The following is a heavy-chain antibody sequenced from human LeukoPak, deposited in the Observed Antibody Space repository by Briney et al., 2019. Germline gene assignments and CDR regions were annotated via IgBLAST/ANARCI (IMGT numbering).Heavy chain of an antibody. J-gene: IGHJ3*02. CDR2: INPNSGGT. V-gene: IGHV1-2*02. CDR3: ARGHPPYYYDSSGYYLWAFDI. Sequence: ASVKVSCKASGYTFTGYYMHWVRQAPGQGLEWMGWINPNSGGTNYAQKFQGRVTMTRDTSISTAYMELRRLRSDDTAVYYCARGHPPYYYDSSGYYLWAFDIWGQGTMVTVSS. CDR1: GYTFTGYY. D-gene: IGHD3-22*01.